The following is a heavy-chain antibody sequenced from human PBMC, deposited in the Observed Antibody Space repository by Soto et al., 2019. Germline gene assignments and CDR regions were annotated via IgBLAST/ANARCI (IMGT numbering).Heavy chain of an antibody. D-gene: IGHD2-2*01. Sequence: GESLKISCKGSGYSFTIYWISWVRQMPGKGLEWMGRIDPSDSYTNYSPSFQGHVTISADKSISTAYLQWSSLKASDTAMYYCARSXLYCSSTSCYDYYGMDVWGQGTTVTVSS. CDR2: IDPSDSYT. V-gene: IGHV5-10-1*01. J-gene: IGHJ6*02. CDR1: GYSFTIYW. CDR3: ARSXLYCSSTSCYDYYGMDV.